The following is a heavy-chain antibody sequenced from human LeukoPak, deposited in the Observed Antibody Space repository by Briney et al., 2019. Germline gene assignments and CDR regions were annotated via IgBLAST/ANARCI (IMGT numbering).Heavy chain of an antibody. Sequence: GGSLRLSCAASGFTFSSYSMNWARQAPGKGLEWVASINHNGNVNYYVDSVKGRFTISRDNAKNSLYLQMSNLRAEDTAVYYCARGWELRDWGQGTLVTVSS. D-gene: IGHD1-26*01. V-gene: IGHV3-7*03. J-gene: IGHJ4*02. CDR2: INHNGNVN. CDR3: ARGWELRD. CDR1: GFTFSSYS.